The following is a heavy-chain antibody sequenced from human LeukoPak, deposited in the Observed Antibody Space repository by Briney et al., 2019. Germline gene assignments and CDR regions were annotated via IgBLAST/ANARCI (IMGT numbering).Heavy chain of an antibody. CDR2: MNPNSGNT. Sequence: ASVKVSCKASGYTFTSYDINWVRQATGQGLEWMGWMNPNSGNTGYAQKFQGRVTITRNTSISTAYMELSSLRSEDTAVYYCARGRNRWDYDISTAPFDPWGQGTLVTVSS. J-gene: IGHJ5*02. V-gene: IGHV1-8*03. D-gene: IGHD3-9*01. CDR1: GYTFTSYD. CDR3: ARGRNRWDYDISTAPFDP.